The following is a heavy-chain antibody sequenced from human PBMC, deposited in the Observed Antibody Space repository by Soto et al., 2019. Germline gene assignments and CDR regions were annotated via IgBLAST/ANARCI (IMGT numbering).Heavy chain of an antibody. Sequence: VASVKVSCKASGGTFNSYAISWVRQAPGQGLEWMGGIIPTFGATNYAQKFQGRVTITADESTSTAYMELSSLRFDDTAVYYCAIGYGGNSLKGYYYDGMDVWGRGTTVTVSS. CDR2: IIPTFGAT. D-gene: IGHD4-17*01. J-gene: IGHJ6*02. V-gene: IGHV1-69*13. CDR3: AIGYGGNSLKGYYYDGMDV. CDR1: GGTFNSYA.